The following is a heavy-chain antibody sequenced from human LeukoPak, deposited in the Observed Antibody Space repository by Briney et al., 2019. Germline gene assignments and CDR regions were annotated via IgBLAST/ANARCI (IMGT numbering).Heavy chain of an antibody. V-gene: IGHV4-59*02. J-gene: IGHJ4*02. D-gene: IGHD6-13*01. CDR3: ASSGSFRQQLIK. CDR2: IYYSGST. CDR1: SDSVSRYY. Sequence: SETLSLTCTVSSDSVSRYYWSWIRQPAGRGLEWIGYIYYSGSTNYSPSLKSRVTISVDTSKNQFSLKLSSVTAADTAVYYCASSGSFRQQLIKWGQGTLVTVSS.